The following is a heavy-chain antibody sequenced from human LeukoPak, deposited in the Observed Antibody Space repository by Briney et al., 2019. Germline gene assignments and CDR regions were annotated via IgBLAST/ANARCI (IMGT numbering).Heavy chain of an antibody. Sequence: SETLSLTCTVSGGSISSYYWNWIRQPPGKGLEWIGYIFYSGTTNYNPSLKSRVSMSVDTSKNQFSLKLSSVTAADTAVYYCARQYSSSWYPFDYWGQGTLVTVSS. CDR3: ARQYSSSWYPFDY. CDR1: GGSISSYY. D-gene: IGHD6-13*01. CDR2: IFYSGTT. V-gene: IGHV4-59*08. J-gene: IGHJ4*02.